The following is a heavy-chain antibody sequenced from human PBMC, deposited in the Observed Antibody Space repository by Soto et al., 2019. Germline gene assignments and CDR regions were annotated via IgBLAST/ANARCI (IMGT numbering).Heavy chain of an antibody. Sequence: ASVKVSCKASGYTFTGYYMHLVRQAPGQGLEWMGWINPNSGGTNYAQKFQGWVTMTRDTSISTAYMELSRLRSVDTAVYYCARAVAGSFFAFDIWGQGTMVTVSS. CDR1: GYTFTGYY. J-gene: IGHJ3*02. V-gene: IGHV1-2*04. CDR3: ARAVAGSFFAFDI. D-gene: IGHD6-19*01. CDR2: INPNSGGT.